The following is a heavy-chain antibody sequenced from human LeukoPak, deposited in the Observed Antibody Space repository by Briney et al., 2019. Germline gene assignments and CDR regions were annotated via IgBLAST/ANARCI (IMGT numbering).Heavy chain of an antibody. V-gene: IGHV4-59*01. CDR1: GGSISSYY. Sequence: SETLSLTCTVSGGSISSYYWSWIRQPPGKGLEWIGYIYYSGSTNYNPSLKSRVTISVDTSKNQFSLKLSSVTAADTAVYYCARHYYDSSGYMKFDYWGQGTLVTVPS. J-gene: IGHJ4*02. CDR3: ARHYYDSSGYMKFDY. CDR2: IYYSGST. D-gene: IGHD3-22*01.